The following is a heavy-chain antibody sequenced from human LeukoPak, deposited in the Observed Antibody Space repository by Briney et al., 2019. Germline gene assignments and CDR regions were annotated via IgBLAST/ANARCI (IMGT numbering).Heavy chain of an antibody. D-gene: IGHD1-1*01. CDR2: IYHNGNT. Sequence: SETLSLTCTVSGGSMRGFYWTWIRQPPGKGLEWIGYIYHNGNTIYNPSPKSRVTISINVSKNQFSLGLTSVTAADTAVYYCASCVPGDSYWIFDLWGRGTLVTVSS. CDR3: ASCVPGDSYWIFDL. V-gene: IGHV4-59*01. CDR1: GGSMRGFY. J-gene: IGHJ2*01.